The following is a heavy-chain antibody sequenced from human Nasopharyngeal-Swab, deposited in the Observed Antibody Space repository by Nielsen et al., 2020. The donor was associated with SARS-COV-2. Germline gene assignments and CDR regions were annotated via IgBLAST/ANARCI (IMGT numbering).Heavy chain of an antibody. Sequence: GGSLRLSCAASGFTFSSYAMSWVRQAPGKGLEWVSAISGSGGSTYYADSVKGRFTISRDNSKNTLYLQMNSLRAEDTAVYYCARDPITMVQGGLNWFDPWGQGTLVTVSS. CDR1: GFTFSSYA. V-gene: IGHV3-23*01. D-gene: IGHD3-10*01. CDR2: ISGSGGST. CDR3: ARDPITMVQGGLNWFDP. J-gene: IGHJ5*02.